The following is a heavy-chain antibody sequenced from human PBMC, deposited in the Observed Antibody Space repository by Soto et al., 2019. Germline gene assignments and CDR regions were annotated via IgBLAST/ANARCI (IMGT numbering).Heavy chain of an antibody. Sequence: GGSLRLSCAASGFTFSSYAMSWVRQAPGKGLEWVSAISGSGGSTYYADYVKGRFTISRDNSKNTLYLQMNSLRAEDTAVYYCAKINGIGEWLRLPGLEFLGWFDPWGQGTLVTVSS. J-gene: IGHJ5*02. V-gene: IGHV3-23*01. CDR1: GFTFSSYA. CDR2: ISGSGGST. D-gene: IGHD5-12*01. CDR3: AKINGIGEWLRLPGLEFLGWFDP.